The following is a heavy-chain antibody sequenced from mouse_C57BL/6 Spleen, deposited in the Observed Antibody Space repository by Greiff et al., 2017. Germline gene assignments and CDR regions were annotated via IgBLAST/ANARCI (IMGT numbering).Heavy chain of an antibody. CDR1: GYSFTGYF. CDR2: INPYNGDT. V-gene: IGHV1-20*01. J-gene: IGHJ4*01. Sequence: VQLQQSGPELVKPGDSVKISCKASGYSFTGYFMNWVMQSHGKSLEWIGRINPYNGDTFYNQKFKGKATLTVDKSSSTAHMELRSLTSEDSAVYYCAEGSNSYAMDYWGQGTSVTVSS. CDR3: AEGSNSYAMDY. D-gene: IGHD2-5*01.